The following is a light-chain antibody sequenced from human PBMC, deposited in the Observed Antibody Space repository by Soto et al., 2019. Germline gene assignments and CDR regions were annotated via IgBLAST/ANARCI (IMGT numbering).Light chain of an antibody. Sequence: EIVLIQSPATLSLSPGERATLSCSASQSVGSYLAWYQHKPGQAPRLLISDASNRATGIPARFSGSGSGTDFTLTISSLEPEDFAVYYCQQRSNWPPITFGQGTRLEIK. V-gene: IGKV3-11*01. J-gene: IGKJ5*01. CDR2: DAS. CDR1: QSVGSY. CDR3: QQRSNWPPIT.